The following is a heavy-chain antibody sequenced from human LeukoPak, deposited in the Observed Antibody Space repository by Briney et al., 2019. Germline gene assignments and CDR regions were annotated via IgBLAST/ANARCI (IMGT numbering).Heavy chain of an antibody. V-gene: IGHV4-59*11. CDR1: GGSISSHY. Sequence: SETLSLTCTDSGGSISSHYWSWIRQPPGKGLEWIGYIYYSGSTNYNPSLKSRVTISVDTSKNQFSLKLSSVTAADTAVYYCARAPRSGYPYYYMDVWGKGTTVTVSS. J-gene: IGHJ6*03. D-gene: IGHD3-22*01. CDR2: IYYSGST. CDR3: ARAPRSGYPYYYMDV.